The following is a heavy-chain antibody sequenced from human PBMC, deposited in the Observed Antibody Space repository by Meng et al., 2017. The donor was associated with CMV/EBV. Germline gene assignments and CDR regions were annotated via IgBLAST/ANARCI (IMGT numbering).Heavy chain of an antibody. CDR3: ARERRDISWFDP. D-gene: IGHD2-15*01. V-gene: IGHV3-30*04. CDR2: ISYDGSNK. CDR1: GFTFSSYA. J-gene: IGHJ5*02. Sequence: GESLKISCAASGFTFSSYAMHWVRQAPGKGLEWVAVISYDGSNKYYADSVKGRFTISRDNSKNTLYLQMNSLRAEDTAVYYRARERRDISWFDPWGQGTLVTVSS.